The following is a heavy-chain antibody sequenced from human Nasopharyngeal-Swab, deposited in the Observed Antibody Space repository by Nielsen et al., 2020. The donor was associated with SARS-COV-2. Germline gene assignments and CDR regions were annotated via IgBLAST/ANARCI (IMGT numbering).Heavy chain of an antibody. CDR3: AKDTRRSSGWYGGGYYYYYMDV. CDR2: ISWNSGSI. Sequence: SLKISCAASGFTFDDYAMHWVRQAPGKGLEWVSGISWNSGSIGYADSVKGRFTISRDNAKNSLYLQMNSLRAEDTALYYCAKDTRRSSGWYGGGYYYYYMDVWSKGTTVTVSS. CDR1: GFTFDDYA. V-gene: IGHV3-9*01. J-gene: IGHJ6*03. D-gene: IGHD6-19*01.